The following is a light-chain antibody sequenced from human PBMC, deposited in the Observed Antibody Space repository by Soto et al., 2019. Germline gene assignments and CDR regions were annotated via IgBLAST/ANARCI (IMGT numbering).Light chain of an antibody. CDR2: DVG. V-gene: IGLV2-11*01. Sequence: QSALTQPRSVSGSPGQSVTISCTGTSSDVGGYNYVSWYQQHPGKAPKLMIYDVGKRPSGVPDRFSGSKSGNTASLTISGLQAEDEADYSCCSYAGSYTYVFGTGTKVTVL. CDR1: SSDVGGYNY. CDR3: CSYAGSYTYV. J-gene: IGLJ1*01.